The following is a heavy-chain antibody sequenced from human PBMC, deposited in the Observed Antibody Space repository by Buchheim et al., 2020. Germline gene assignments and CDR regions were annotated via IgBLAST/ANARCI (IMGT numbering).Heavy chain of an antibody. V-gene: IGHV3-23*01. CDR1: GFTFSAYP. CDR3: AKEYRSDWTGFDY. J-gene: IGHJ4*02. Sequence: EVLLLESGGGLVPPGGSLRVSCAASGFTFSAYPMSWVRQAPGKGLEWVCAISAGGETPYYADSVTGRFTISRDNSKNTLHLQMNILGAEDTAVYYCAKEYRSDWTGFDYWGQG. CDR2: ISAGGETP. D-gene: IGHD6-19*01.